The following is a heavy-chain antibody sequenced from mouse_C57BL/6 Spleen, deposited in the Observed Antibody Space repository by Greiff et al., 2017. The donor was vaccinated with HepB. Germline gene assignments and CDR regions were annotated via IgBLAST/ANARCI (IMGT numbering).Heavy chain of an antibody. CDR3: ALYYGSSYRWYFDV. CDR1: GYTFTSYW. CDR2: IYPGSGST. D-gene: IGHD1-1*01. Sequence: QVQLQQPGAELVKPGASVKMSCKASGYTFTSYWITWVKQRPGQGLEWIGDIYPGSGSTNYNEKFKSKATLTVDTSSSTAYMQLSSLTSEDSAVYYCALYYGSSYRWYFDVWGTGTTVTVSS. V-gene: IGHV1-55*01. J-gene: IGHJ1*03.